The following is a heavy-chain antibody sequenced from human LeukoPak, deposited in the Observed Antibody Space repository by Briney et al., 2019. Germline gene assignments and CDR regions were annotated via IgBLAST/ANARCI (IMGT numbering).Heavy chain of an antibody. J-gene: IGHJ3*02. Sequence: PSETLSLTCTVSGGSISSGGYYWSWIRQHPGKGLEWIGYIYYIGCTYYHPSLKSRVTISVDTSKNQFSLKLSSVTAADTAVYYCARAPKTGYSSSWYGQSDAFDIWGQGTMVTVSS. D-gene: IGHD6-13*01. CDR3: ARAPKTGYSSSWYGQSDAFDI. V-gene: IGHV4-31*03. CDR2: IYYIGCT. CDR1: GGSISSGGYY.